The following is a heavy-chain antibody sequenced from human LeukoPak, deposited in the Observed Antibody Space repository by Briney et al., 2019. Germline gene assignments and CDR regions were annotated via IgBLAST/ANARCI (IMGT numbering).Heavy chain of an antibody. CDR1: GGSISSTSHY. CDR3: AREICSSSSCYQYNWFDP. J-gene: IGHJ5*02. D-gene: IGHD2-2*01. Sequence: SETLSLTCTVSGGSISSTSHYWGWIRQPPGKGLEYIGSIYYSGSTYHNPSLKSRLTLSLDTSKNQFSLKLRSVTAADTAVYYCAREICSSSSCYQYNWFDPWGHGTLVTVSS. CDR2: IYYSGST. V-gene: IGHV4-39*07.